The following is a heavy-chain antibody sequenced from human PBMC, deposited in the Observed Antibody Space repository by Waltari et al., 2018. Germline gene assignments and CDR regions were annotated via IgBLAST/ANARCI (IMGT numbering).Heavy chain of an antibody. Sequence: EVQLVESGGGLVQPGRSLRLSCTASGFTFGDYAMSWVRPAPGKGLEWVGFIRSKAYGGTTEYAASVKGRFTISRDDSKSIAYLQMNSLKTEDTAVYYCTRDLDPVGQFDYWGQGTLVTVSS. CDR1: GFTFGDYA. CDR3: TRDLDPVGQFDY. D-gene: IGHD2-2*01. V-gene: IGHV3-49*04. CDR2: IRSKAYGGTT. J-gene: IGHJ4*02.